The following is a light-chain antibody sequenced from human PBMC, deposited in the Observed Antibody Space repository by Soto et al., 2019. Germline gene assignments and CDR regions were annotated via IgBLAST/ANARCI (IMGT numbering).Light chain of an antibody. CDR3: QSYDSSLSGFVV. CDR2: GNS. V-gene: IGLV1-40*01. Sequence: QSVLTQPPSVSGAPGQRVTISCTGSSPNIGAGYDVHWYQQLPGTAPKLLIYGNSNRPSGVPDRFSGSKSGTSASLAITGLQAEDEADYYCQSYDSSLSGFVVFGGGTKLTVL. CDR1: SPNIGAGYD. J-gene: IGLJ2*01.